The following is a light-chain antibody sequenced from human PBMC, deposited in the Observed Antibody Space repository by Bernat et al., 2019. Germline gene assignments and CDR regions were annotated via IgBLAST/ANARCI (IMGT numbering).Light chain of an antibody. V-gene: IGKV1D-12*01. CDR2: AAS. J-gene: IGKJ3*01. Sequence: DIQMTQSPSVVSASVGERVTINCRASQGISRWLTWYQQRPGKAAKLLIYAASSLQSGVPSRFIGSGSGTDFTLTISSLQPEDFATYFCQQANIFPFTIGPATKVEIK. CDR3: QQANIFPFT. CDR1: QGISRW.